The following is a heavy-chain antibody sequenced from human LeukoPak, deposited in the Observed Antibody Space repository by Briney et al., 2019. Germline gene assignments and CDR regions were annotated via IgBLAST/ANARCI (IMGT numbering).Heavy chain of an antibody. J-gene: IGHJ3*02. CDR3: ARDGRGTSDAFDI. CDR1: GGSISSGAYY. V-gene: IGHV4-30-2*01. Sequence: SGTLSLTCTVSGGSISSGAYYWSWIRQPPGKGLEWIGYIYHSGSTYYNPSLKSRVTISVDRSKNQFSLKLSSVTAADTAVYYCARDGRGTSDAFDIWGQGTMVTVSS. CDR2: IYHSGST. D-gene: IGHD2-15*01.